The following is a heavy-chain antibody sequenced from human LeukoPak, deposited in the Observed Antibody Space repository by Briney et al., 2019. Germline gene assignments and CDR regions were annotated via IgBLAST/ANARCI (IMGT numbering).Heavy chain of an antibody. J-gene: IGHJ4*02. CDR2: IIPIFGTA. V-gene: IGHV1-69*06. D-gene: IGHD5-12*01. CDR3: ARNEGRMVASPFDY. CDR1: GSTFSSYA. Sequence: GSSVKVSCKASGSTFSSYAISWVRQAPGQGLEWMGGIIPIFGTANYAKKFQGRVTITADKSTSTAYMELSSLRSEDTAVYYCARNEGRMVASPFDYWGQGTLVTVSS.